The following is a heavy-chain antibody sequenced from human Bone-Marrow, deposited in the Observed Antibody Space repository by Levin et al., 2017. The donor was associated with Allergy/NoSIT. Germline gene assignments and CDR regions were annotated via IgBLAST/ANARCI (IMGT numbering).Heavy chain of an antibody. Sequence: PGGSLRLSCAASGFPFSSYGMHWVRQAPGKGLEWVALVWYNGNNKSYAESVKGRFTISRDNSWNTVFLQMNSLRADDSAVYYCVRDVDYYASKNYSGYFDYWGQGTLVTFSS. J-gene: IGHJ4*02. CDR2: VWYNGNNK. V-gene: IGHV3-33*01. CDR3: VRDVDYYASKNYSGYFDY. CDR1: GFPFSSYG. D-gene: IGHD3-10*01.